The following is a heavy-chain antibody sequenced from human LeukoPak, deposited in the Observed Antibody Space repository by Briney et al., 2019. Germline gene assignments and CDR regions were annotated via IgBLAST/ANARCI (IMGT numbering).Heavy chain of an antibody. CDR1: GFTFSSYG. CDR3: AKDLTWFFSEMGAFDI. V-gene: IGHV3-30*02. J-gene: IGHJ3*02. CDR2: IRYDGSNK. D-gene: IGHD5-24*01. Sequence: GGSLRLSCAASGFTFSSYGMHWVRQAPGKGLEWVAFIRYDGSNKYYADSVKGRFTISRDNSKNTLYLQMNSLRAEDTAVYYCAKDLTWFFSEMGAFDIWGHGTMVTVSS.